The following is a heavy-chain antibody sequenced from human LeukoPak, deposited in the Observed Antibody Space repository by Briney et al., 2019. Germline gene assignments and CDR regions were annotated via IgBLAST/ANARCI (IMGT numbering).Heavy chain of an antibody. CDR1: GYTFTGYY. J-gene: IGHJ4*02. D-gene: IGHD3-16*01. Sequence: VASVKVSCKASGYTFTGYYMHWVRQAPGQGLEWMGWINPNSGGINYAQKFQGRVTMTRDTSISTAYMELSRLRSDDTAVYYCARVRYRLAETYIDYWGQGTLVTVSS. CDR2: INPNSGGI. V-gene: IGHV1-2*02. CDR3: ARVRYRLAETYIDY.